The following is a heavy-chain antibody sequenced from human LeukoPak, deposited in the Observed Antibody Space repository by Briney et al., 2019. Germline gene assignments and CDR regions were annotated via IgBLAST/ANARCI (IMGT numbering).Heavy chain of an antibody. J-gene: IGHJ4*02. CDR3: ARVVKSPGYSSSWCSY. CDR2: INPNSGGT. Sequence: ASVKVSCKASGYTFTGYYMHWVRQAPGQGHEWMGWINPNSGGTNYAQKFQGRVTMTRDTSISTAYMELSRLRSDDTAVYYCARVVKSPGYSSSWCSYWGQGTLVTVSS. V-gene: IGHV1-2*02. CDR1: GYTFTGYY. D-gene: IGHD6-13*01.